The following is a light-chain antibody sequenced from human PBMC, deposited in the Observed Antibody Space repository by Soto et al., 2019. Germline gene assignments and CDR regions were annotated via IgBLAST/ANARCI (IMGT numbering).Light chain of an antibody. J-gene: IGLJ1*01. CDR3: SSYTGRSTPLV. CDR1: SSDVGGYNY. CDR2: DVS. V-gene: IGLV2-14*01. Sequence: QSALTQPASVSGSPGQSITISCTGTSSDVGGYNYVSWYQQHPGKAPKLMLYDVSNRPSGVSNRFSGSKSGNPASLTISGLQAEDEADDSCSSYTGRSTPLVFGPGTKLTVL.